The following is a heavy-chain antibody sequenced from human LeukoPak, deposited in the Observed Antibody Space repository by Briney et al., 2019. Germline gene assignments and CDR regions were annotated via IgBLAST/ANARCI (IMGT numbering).Heavy chain of an antibody. J-gene: IGHJ5*02. D-gene: IGHD3-10*01. Sequence: SVKVSCKASGGTFTSYAISWVRQAPGQGLEWMGRIIPIFGTANYAQKFQGRVTITADKSTSTAYMELSSLGLEDTAVYYSARDSLLRDMGRGVIGGGFDPWGQGTLVTVSS. CDR2: IIPIFGTA. CDR1: GGTFTSYA. V-gene: IGHV1-69*06. CDR3: ARDSLLRDMGRGVIGGGFDP.